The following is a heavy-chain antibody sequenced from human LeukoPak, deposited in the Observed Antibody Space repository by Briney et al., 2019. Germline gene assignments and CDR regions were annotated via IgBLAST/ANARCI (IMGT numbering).Heavy chain of an antibody. Sequence: SETLSLTCTVSGGSISSYYWSWIRQSPGKGLEWIGYIYYGGSTDYNPSLKSRVTISKDTSKTQFSLRLSSVTAADTAVYYCARARLDSSGRFDYWGQGTLVTVSS. CDR3: ARARLDSSGRFDY. CDR1: GGSISSYY. V-gene: IGHV4-59*01. D-gene: IGHD3-22*01. J-gene: IGHJ4*02. CDR2: IYYGGST.